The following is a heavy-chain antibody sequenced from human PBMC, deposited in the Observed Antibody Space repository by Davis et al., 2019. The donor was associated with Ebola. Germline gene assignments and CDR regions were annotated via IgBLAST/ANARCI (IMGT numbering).Heavy chain of an antibody. Sequence: LRLSCTVSGGSISSGDYYWSWIRQPPGKGLEWIGYIYYSGSTYYNPSLKSRVTISVDKSKNQFSLKLSSVTAADTAVYYCARDRSYDYGDYVLYYWGQGTLVTVSS. CDR3: ARDRSYDYGDYVLYY. D-gene: IGHD4-17*01. CDR1: GGSISSGDYY. V-gene: IGHV4-30-4*01. J-gene: IGHJ4*02. CDR2: IYYSGST.